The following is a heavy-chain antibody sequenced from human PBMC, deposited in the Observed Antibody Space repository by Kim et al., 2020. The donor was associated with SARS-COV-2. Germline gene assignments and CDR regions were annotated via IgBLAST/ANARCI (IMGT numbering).Heavy chain of an antibody. J-gene: IGHJ6*02. CDR2: ISWDGGST. Sequence: GGSLRLSCAASGFTFDDYTMHWVRQAPGKGLEWVSLISWDGGSTYYADSVKGRFTISRDNSKNSLYLQMNSLRTEDTALYYCAKDVGYADDSTHYYGMDVWGQGTTVTVSS. CDR3: AKDVGYADDSTHYYGMDV. V-gene: IGHV3-43*01. D-gene: IGHD2-2*01. CDR1: GFTFDDYT.